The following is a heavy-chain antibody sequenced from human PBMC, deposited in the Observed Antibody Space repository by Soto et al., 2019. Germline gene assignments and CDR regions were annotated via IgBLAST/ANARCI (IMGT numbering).Heavy chain of an antibody. CDR2: INSNSGGT. J-gene: IGHJ5*02. CDR1: GYTFTGYY. V-gene: IGHV1-2*02. Sequence: GASEKVSCKASGYTFTGYYMHWVRQAPGQGLEWMGWINSNSGGTNYAQKFQGRVTMTRDTSISTDYMELSRLRSDDTAVYYCARAYIGQWLVYNWFDPWGQGTLVTVSS. D-gene: IGHD6-19*01. CDR3: ARAYIGQWLVYNWFDP.